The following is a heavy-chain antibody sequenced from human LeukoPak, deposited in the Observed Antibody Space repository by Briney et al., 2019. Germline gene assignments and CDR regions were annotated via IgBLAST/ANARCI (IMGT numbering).Heavy chain of an antibody. V-gene: IGHV3-23*01. D-gene: IGHD3-16*02. CDR2: ISGSGGST. CDR1: GFTFSSYA. J-gene: IGHJ4*02. Sequence: GGSLRLSCAASGFTFSSYAMSWVRQPPGKGLEWVSAISGSGGSTYYADSVKGRFTISRDNSKNTLYLQMNSLRAEDTAVYYCAKDLAFGGVIVRRFDYWGQGTLVTVSS. CDR3: AKDLAFGGVIVRRFDY.